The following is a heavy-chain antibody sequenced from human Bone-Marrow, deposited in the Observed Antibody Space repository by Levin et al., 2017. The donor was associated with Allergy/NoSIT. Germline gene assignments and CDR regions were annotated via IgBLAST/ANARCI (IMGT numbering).Heavy chain of an antibody. D-gene: IGHD3-9*01. J-gene: IGHJ4*02. CDR1: GFSVNTRGLG. CDR3: VRRFSAFDTLTGYFEGDYFDY. V-gene: IGHV2-5*02. CDR2: FTWDDDE. Sequence: NASGPTLVKPTQTLTLTCTFSGFSVNTRGLGVGWVRQPPGKALEWLALFTWDDDERYRPSLRSRLNIAKDSSRNQVVLTMTNVDPVDTATYYCVRRFSAFDTLTGYFEGDYFDYWGQGILVTVSS.